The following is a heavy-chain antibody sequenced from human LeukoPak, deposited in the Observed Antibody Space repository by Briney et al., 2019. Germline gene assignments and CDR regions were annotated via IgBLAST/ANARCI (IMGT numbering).Heavy chain of an antibody. CDR2: ISGSGNST. V-gene: IGHV3-23*01. D-gene: IGHD2-2*02. CDR1: GFIFSSYA. CDR3: AKGPYCSSSSRYTVGGFDF. Sequence: AGSLRLSCAASGFIFSSYAMSWVRQAPGKGLEWVSSISGSGNSTYYADSVKGRFTISRDNPKNTLYLQIKSLGAEDTALYYCAKGPYCSSSSRYTVGGFDFWGQGTLVTVSS. J-gene: IGHJ4*02.